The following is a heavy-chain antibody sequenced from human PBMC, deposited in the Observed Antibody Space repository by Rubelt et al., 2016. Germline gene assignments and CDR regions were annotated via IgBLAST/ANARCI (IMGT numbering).Heavy chain of an antibody. V-gene: IGHV1-18*01. CDR3: ASDYDVNTHSCDY. CDR2: ISADNGNT. CDR1: GYSFASHG. Sequence: QVQLVQSGGEVKKPGASAKVSCKAAGYSFASHGINWVRRAPGQGLAWMGWISADNGNTHYAQKRLGRVTLTTDTSMSTDYMDLRSLRSDDTAVYFCASDYDVNTHSCDYWGQGTLVTVSS. J-gene: IGHJ4*02. D-gene: IGHD3-3*01.